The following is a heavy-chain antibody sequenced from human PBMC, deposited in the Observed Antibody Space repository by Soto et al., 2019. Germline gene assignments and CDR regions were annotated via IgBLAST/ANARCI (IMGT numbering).Heavy chain of an antibody. CDR2: IYYSGST. CDR1: GGSVSSGSYY. V-gene: IGHV4-61*01. J-gene: IGHJ4*02. Sequence: PSETLSLTCTVSGGSVSSGSYYWSWIRQPPGKGLEWIGYIYYSGSTNYNPSLKSRVTISVDTSKNQFSLKLSSVTAADTAVYYCAGAPRERTYYDFWSGDFDVWGQGTLVTVSS. D-gene: IGHD3-3*01. CDR3: AGAPRERTYYDFWSGDFDV.